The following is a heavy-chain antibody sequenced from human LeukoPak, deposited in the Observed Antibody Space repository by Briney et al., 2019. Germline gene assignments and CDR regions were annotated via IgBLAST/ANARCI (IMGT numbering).Heavy chain of an antibody. CDR2: IWYDGSNK. CDR3: ARDRLYSSSCPDY. D-gene: IGHD6-13*01. V-gene: IGHV3-33*01. CDR1: GFTFSSYG. J-gene: IGHJ4*02. Sequence: PGGSLRLSCAASGFTFSSYGMHWVRQAPGKGLEWVAVIWYDGSNKYYADSVKGRFTISRDNSKNTLYLQMNSLRAEDTAVYYCARDRLYSSSCPDYWGQGTLVTVSS.